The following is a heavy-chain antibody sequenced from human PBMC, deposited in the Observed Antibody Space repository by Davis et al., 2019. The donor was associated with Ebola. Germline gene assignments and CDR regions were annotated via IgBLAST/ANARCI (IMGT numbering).Heavy chain of an antibody. J-gene: IGHJ6*02. Sequence: SGPTLVKPTQTLTLTCTFSGFSLSSRGMCVSWIRQPPGKALEWLARIDWDDDKYYSTSLKTRLTISKDTSKNQVVLTMTNMDPVDTATYYCARVQYYYYGMDVWGQGTTVTVSS. V-gene: IGHV2-70*11. CDR1: GFSLSSRGMC. CDR2: IDWDDDK. CDR3: ARVQYYYYGMDV.